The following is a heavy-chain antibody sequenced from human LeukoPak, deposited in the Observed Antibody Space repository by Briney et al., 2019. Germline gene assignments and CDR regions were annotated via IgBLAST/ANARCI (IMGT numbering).Heavy chain of an antibody. CDR3: ARHGGITIFGVAQPGGAFDI. CDR2: ITPILGTA. D-gene: IGHD3-3*01. J-gene: IGHJ3*02. Sequence: SVKVSCKASGGTFSSYAISWVRQAPGQGLEWMGRITPILGTANYAQNFQGRVTIRTDESTTTAYMELSSLRCEDTAVYYCARHGGITIFGVAQPGGAFDIWGQGTMVTVSS. CDR1: GGTFSSYA. V-gene: IGHV1-69*11.